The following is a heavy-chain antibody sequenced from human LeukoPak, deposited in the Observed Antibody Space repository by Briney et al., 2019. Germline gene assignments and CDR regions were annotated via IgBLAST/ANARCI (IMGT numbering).Heavy chain of an antibody. J-gene: IGHJ6*03. CDR2: INHSGST. CDR1: GGSFSGYY. V-gene: IGHV4-34*01. CDR3: ARDGLTGDRDYYYYYMDV. Sequence: SETLSLTCAVYGGSFSGYYWSWIRQPPAKGLEWIGDINHSGSTNYNPPLKSRVIISGDTSKNQFSLKLSSVTAADTAVYYCARDGLTGDRDYYYYYMDVWGKGTTVTVSS. D-gene: IGHD7-27*01.